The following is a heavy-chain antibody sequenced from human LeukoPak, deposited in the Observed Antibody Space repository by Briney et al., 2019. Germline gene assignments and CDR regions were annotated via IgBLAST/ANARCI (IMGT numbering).Heavy chain of an antibody. CDR3: ARDKKSGESSEIDY. Sequence: PGGSLRLSCAASGFTFSSYVMSWVRQAPGKGLEWVSVISGSGASTYYADSVKGRFTVSRDNSKNTLYLQMNSLRAEDTAVYYCARDKKSGESSEIDYWGQGTLVTVSS. CDR2: ISGSGAST. J-gene: IGHJ4*02. CDR1: GFTFSSYV. D-gene: IGHD3-10*01. V-gene: IGHV3-23*01.